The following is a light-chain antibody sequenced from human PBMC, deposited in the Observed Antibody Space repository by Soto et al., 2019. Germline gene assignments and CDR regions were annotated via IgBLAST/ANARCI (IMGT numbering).Light chain of an antibody. CDR2: DAS. V-gene: IGKV1-5*01. CDR3: QQYIRYSWT. CDR1: QSISSW. Sequence: ITQFPSTLSASLGDRVTITCRASQSISSWLAWYQQKPGKAPKLLIFDASSLESRVPSRFSGSGSGTEFILTISSLQPDDFATYYCQQYIRYSWTFGQGTKVDIK. J-gene: IGKJ1*01.